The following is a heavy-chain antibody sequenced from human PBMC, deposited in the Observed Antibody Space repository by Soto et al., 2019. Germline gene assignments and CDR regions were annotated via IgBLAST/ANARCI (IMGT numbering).Heavy chain of an antibody. J-gene: IGHJ1*01. Sequence: GGSLRLSCAASGFTFDDYAMHWVRQVPGKGLEWVSGINWNSGSIGYGDSAKGRFAIPRDNAKNSLHLQMNSLSAEDTAFYYCVKDESINWYSGHFRHWGQGTLVTVSS. D-gene: IGHD6-13*01. CDR3: VKDESINWYSGHFRH. V-gene: IGHV3-9*01. CDR2: INWNSGSI. CDR1: GFTFDDYA.